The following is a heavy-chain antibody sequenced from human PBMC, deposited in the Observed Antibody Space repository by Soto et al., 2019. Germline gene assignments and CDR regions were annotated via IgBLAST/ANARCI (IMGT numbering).Heavy chain of an antibody. CDR3: AHMPAGITMIVVVPGAFDI. D-gene: IGHD3-22*01. Sequence: SGPTLVNPTQTLTLTCTFSGFSLSTSGVGVGWIRQPPGKAPEWLALIYWNDDKRYSPSLKSRLTITKDTSKNQVVLTMTNMDPVDTATYYCAHMPAGITMIVVVPGAFDIWGQGTMVTVSS. CDR1: GFSLSTSGVG. CDR2: IYWNDDK. J-gene: IGHJ3*02. V-gene: IGHV2-5*01.